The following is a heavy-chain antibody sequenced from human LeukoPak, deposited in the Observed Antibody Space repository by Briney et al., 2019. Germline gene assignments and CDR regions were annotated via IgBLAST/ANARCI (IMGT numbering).Heavy chain of an antibody. CDR3: AREGYCSGGSCYVRGIFDY. J-gene: IGHJ4*02. V-gene: IGHV4-39*07. CDR2: IYYSGSA. Sequence: PSETLSLTCTVSGGSIDSSSYYWGWIRQPPGKGLEWIGSIYYSGSAYYNPSLESRVTISVDTSKNQFSLKLSSVTAADTAVYYCAREGYCSGGSCYVRGIFDYWGQGTLVTVSS. D-gene: IGHD2-15*01. CDR1: GGSIDSSSYY.